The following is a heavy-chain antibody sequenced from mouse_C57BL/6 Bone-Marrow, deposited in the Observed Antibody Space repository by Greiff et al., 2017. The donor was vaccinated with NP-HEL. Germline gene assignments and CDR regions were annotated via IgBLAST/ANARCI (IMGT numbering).Heavy chain of an antibody. D-gene: IGHD2-3*01. Sequence: QVQLQQSGAELVKPGASVKMSCKASGYTFTSYWITWVKQRPGQGLEWIGDIYPGSGSTNYNEKFKSKATLTVDKSSSTAYMQLSSLTSEDSAVYYCARADIGWLLQYFEVWGTGTTVTVSS. CDR2: IYPGSGST. V-gene: IGHV1-55*01. CDR1: GYTFTSYW. J-gene: IGHJ1*03. CDR3: ARADIGWLLQYFEV.